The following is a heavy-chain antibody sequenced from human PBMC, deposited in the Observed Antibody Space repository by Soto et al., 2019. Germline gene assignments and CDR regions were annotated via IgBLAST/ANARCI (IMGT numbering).Heavy chain of an antibody. CDR1: GYTFTSYG. V-gene: IGHV1-18*01. CDR2: ISAYNGNT. CDR3: ASEMGGVVEETWDI. J-gene: IGHJ3*02. Sequence: QVQLVQPGAEVKKPGASVKVSCKASGYTFTSYGISWVRQAPGQGLEWMGWISAYNGNTNYAQKLQGRGTMTTDTAKSTAYLESRTMTGADRAVYYCASEMGGVVEETWDIWGHGIMVIVSS. D-gene: IGHD2-15*01.